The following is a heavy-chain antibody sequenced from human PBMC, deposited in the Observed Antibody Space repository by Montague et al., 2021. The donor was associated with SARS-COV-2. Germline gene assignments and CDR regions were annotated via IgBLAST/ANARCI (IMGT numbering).Heavy chain of an antibody. CDR3: VTVSHKNYYYYYYMDV. D-gene: IGHD4-17*01. Sequence: SLRLSCAASGFTFSSYGMHWVRQAPGKGLEWVAVISYDGSNKYYADSVKGRFTISRDNSKNTLYLQMNSLRAEDTAVYYCVTVSHKNYYYYYYMDVWGKGTTVTVSS. J-gene: IGHJ6*03. CDR1: GFTFSSYG. CDR2: ISYDGSNK. V-gene: IGHV3-30*03.